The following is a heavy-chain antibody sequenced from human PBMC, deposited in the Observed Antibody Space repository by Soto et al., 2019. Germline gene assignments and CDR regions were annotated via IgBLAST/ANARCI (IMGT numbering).Heavy chain of an antibody. CDR2: ITPIFGTA. V-gene: IGHV1-69*01. CDR3: ARTRTNWVFDY. D-gene: IGHD7-27*01. J-gene: IGHJ4*02. CDR1: GGTFRSYA. Sequence: QVQLVQSGAEVKKPGSSVKVSCKASGGTFRSYAISWVRQAPGQGLEWMGGITPIFGTANYAQKFQGRVTITADESPSTAYMELSSLRSEDTDVYYCARTRTNWVFDYWGQGTLVTVSS.